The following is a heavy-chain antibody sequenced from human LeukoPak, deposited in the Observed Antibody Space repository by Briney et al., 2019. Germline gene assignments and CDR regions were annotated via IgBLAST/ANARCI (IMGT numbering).Heavy chain of an antibody. Sequence: ASVKVSCKASGYTFTGYAMHWVRQAPGQRLEWMGWINAGNGNTKYSQKFQGRVTITRDTSASTAYMELSSLRSEDTAVYYCARDLGWAVAGLGAFDIWGQGTMVTVSS. CDR2: INAGNGNT. J-gene: IGHJ3*02. V-gene: IGHV1-3*01. CDR1: GYTFTGYA. CDR3: ARDLGWAVAGLGAFDI. D-gene: IGHD6-19*01.